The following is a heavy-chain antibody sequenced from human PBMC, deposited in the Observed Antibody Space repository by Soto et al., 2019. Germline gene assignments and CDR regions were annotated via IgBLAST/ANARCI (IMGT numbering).Heavy chain of an antibody. D-gene: IGHD3-9*01. Sequence: ASVKVSCKASGYTCTSYDSSWVRQAPGQGLEWMGWISAYNGNTNYAQKLQGRVTMTTDTSTSTAYMELRSLRSDHTAVYYCARDRYDPLTGYTSFDYCGQGHXVTVSS. CDR1: GYTCTSYD. CDR2: ISAYNGNT. CDR3: ARDRYDPLTGYTSFDY. J-gene: IGHJ4*02. V-gene: IGHV1-18*01.